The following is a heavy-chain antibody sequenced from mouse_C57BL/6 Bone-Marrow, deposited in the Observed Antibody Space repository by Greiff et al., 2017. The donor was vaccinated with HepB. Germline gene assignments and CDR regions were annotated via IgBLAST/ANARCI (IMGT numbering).Heavy chain of an antibody. Sequence: EVQLVESGGGLVQPKGSLKLSCAASGFSFNTYAMNWVRQAPRKGLEWVARIRSKSNNYATYYADSVKDRVTISRDDSESMLYLQMNNLKTEDTAMYYCVSYSHYGWFAYWGQGTRVTVSA. CDR2: IRSKSNNYAT. V-gene: IGHV10-1*01. CDR1: GFSFNTYA. CDR3: VSYSHYGWFAY. J-gene: IGHJ3*01. D-gene: IGHD2-5*01.